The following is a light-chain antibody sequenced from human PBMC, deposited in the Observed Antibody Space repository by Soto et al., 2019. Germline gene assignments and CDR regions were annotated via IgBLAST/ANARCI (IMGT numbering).Light chain of an antibody. J-gene: IGKJ1*01. CDR1: QSVSNRY. CDR2: GAS. Sequence: EIVLTQSPGTLSLSPGERATLSCRASQSVSNRYLAWYQQKPGQAPRLLISGASTRATGIPDRFSGSGSGTDFTLTISRLEPEDFAVYYCQQYGNSRWTFGQGTKVEIK. V-gene: IGKV3-20*01. CDR3: QQYGNSRWT.